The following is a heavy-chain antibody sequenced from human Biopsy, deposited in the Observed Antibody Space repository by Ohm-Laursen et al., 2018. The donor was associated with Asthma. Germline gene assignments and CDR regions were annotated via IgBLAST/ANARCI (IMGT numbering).Heavy chain of an antibody. J-gene: IGHJ6*02. CDR3: ARGGLHYYEYYGMDV. CDR1: GFTFDNYT. CDR2: ISYDGRNT. Sequence: SLRLSCTASGFTFDNYTMHWVRQAPGKGLEWATIISYDGRNTYYADSVEGRFTISRDNSKNTLFLQMSSLRPEDTAVYYCARGGLHYYEYYGMDVWGQGTLVTVSS. D-gene: IGHD2-21*02. V-gene: IGHV3-30*04.